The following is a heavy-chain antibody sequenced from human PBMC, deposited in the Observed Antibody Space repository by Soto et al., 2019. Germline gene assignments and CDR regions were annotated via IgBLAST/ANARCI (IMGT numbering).Heavy chain of an antibody. D-gene: IGHD3-16*01. CDR3: ARVGQRRSRHNWFDP. Sequence: PSETLSLTCAVSGGSISSGGYSWSWIRQPPGKGLEWIGYIYHSGSTYYNPSLKSRVTISVDRSKNQFSLKLSSVTAADTAVYYCARVGQRRSRHNWFDPWGQGTLVTVSS. V-gene: IGHV4-30-2*01. J-gene: IGHJ5*02. CDR2: IYHSGST. CDR1: GGSISSGGYS.